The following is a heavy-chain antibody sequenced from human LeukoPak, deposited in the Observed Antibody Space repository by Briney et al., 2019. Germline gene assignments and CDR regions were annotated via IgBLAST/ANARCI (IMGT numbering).Heavy chain of an antibody. V-gene: IGHV3-9*01. CDR2: VSWNSGSI. Sequence: GGSLRLSCAASGFTFDDYAMHWVRHAPGKGLEWVSGVSWNSGSIGYADSVKGRFTISRDNAKNSLYLQMNSLRAEDTALYYCAKGRYDILTGYSFDYWGQGTLVTVSS. CDR3: AKGRYDILTGYSFDY. J-gene: IGHJ4*02. CDR1: GFTFDDYA. D-gene: IGHD3-9*01.